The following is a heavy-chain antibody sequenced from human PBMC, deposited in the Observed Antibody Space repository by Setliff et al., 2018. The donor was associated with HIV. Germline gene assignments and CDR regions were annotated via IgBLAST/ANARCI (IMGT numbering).Heavy chain of an antibody. J-gene: IGHJ4*02. Sequence: KASETLSLTCGVSGYSISSGYYWGWIRQPPGTGLEWIGSFYHSTTYYNPSLKSRVSISVDMSQNQFSLKVTSVTAADTAVYYCAREPRVRGTLDFWGQGTLVTVS. V-gene: IGHV4-38-2*02. CDR2: FYHSTT. CDR3: AREPRVRGTLDF. D-gene: IGHD2-15*01. CDR1: GYSISSGYY.